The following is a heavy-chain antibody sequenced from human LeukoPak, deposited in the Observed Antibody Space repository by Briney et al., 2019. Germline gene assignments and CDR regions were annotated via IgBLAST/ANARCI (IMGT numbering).Heavy chain of an antibody. D-gene: IGHD5-12*01. CDR2: ISYSGST. V-gene: IGHV4-59*01. CDR3: ARGVPSGYIDYFDY. CDR1: GGSISSYY. J-gene: IGHJ4*02. Sequence: RSSETLSLTCTVSGGSISSYYWSWIRQPPGKGLEWIGYISYSGSTNYNPSLKSRVTISVDTSKKQFSLKLRSVTAADTAVYYCARGVPSGYIDYFDYWGQGTLVTVSS.